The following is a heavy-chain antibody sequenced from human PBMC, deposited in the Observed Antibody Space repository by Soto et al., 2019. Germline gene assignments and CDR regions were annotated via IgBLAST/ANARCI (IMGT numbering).Heavy chain of an antibody. CDR1: GFTFSSYA. J-gene: IGHJ5*02. CDR3: AKYPLEYSYGPSNWFDP. CDR2: ISGSGGST. Sequence: EVQLLESGGGLVQPGGSLRLSCAASGFTFSSYAMSWVRQAPGEGLEWVSAISGSGGSTYYADSVKGRFTISRDNSKNTLYLQMNSLRAEDTAVYYCAKYPLEYSYGPSNWFDPWGQGTLVTVSS. V-gene: IGHV3-23*01. D-gene: IGHD5-18*01.